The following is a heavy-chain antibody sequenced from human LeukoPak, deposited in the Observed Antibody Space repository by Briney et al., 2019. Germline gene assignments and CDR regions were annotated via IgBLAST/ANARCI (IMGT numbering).Heavy chain of an antibody. J-gene: IGHJ2*01. V-gene: IGHV4-59*01. Sequence: PSETLSLTCSVSGGSISNYYWSWIRQPPGKGLEWIGYIYYSGSTDYNPSLKSRVTISIDTSKNQFSLNVTSVTAADTAVYYCAREGSGRYSQWYFDLWGRGTLVTVSS. CDR3: AREGSGRYSQWYFDL. CDR2: IYYSGST. D-gene: IGHD1-26*01. CDR1: GGSISNYY.